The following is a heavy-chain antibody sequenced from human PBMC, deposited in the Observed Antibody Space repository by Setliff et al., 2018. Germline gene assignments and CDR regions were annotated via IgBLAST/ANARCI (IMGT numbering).Heavy chain of an antibody. CDR3: ARKGISALSGAFDM. Sequence: ETLSLTCTVSGGSISSYYWSWIRQPAGKGLEWIGHIYIGGSANYNPSLKSRVTMSVDTSKNQFSLKLSSVTAADTAVYYCARKGISALSGAFDMWGQGTMVTVSS. CDR2: IYIGGSA. CDR1: GGSISSYY. V-gene: IGHV4-4*07. J-gene: IGHJ3*02. D-gene: IGHD1-26*01.